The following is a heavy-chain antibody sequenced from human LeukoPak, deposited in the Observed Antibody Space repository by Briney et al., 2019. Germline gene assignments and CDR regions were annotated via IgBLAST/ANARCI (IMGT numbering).Heavy chain of an antibody. CDR3: ARVDTRGWLIYGMDV. CDR1: GFTFSRYS. V-gene: IGHV3-23*01. J-gene: IGHJ6*02. D-gene: IGHD6-19*01. Sequence: GGALRLSCAASGFTFSRYSMSWVRQAPGKGLEGVSAISGSGGSTYYADSVKGRFTISRDNSKNTLNLQMSSVRPEDTAVYYCARVDTRGWLIYGMDVWGQGTTVTVSS. CDR2: ISGSGGST.